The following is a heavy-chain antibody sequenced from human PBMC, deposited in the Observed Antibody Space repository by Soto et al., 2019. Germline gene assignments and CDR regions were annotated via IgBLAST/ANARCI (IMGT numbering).Heavy chain of an antibody. D-gene: IGHD1-26*01. CDR1: VIIFNGFG. CDR2: ITSDAINI. CDR3: VRDPHSGNYELEY. J-gene: IGHJ4*02. Sequence: PGPSLRRSCEGSVIIFNGFGMHWVHQKPGKGLDCLALITSDAININHADSVKGRFTISRDNSKNTLYLQMNSLTAEDTAVYYCVRDPHSGNYELEYWGQGTQVTISP. V-gene: IGHV3-30*19.